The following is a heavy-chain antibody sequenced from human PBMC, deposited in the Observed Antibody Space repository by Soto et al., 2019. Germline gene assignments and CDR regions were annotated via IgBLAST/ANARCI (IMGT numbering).Heavy chain of an antibody. CDR2: IYYSGST. V-gene: IGHV4-61*05. CDR3: ARSKRYNWNYGIDY. J-gene: IGHJ4*02. Sequence: SETLSLTCTVSGGSISSISYYWGWIRQPPGKGLEWIGYIYYSGSTNYNPSPKSRVTISVDTSKNQFSLKLSSVTAADTAVYYCARSKRYNWNYGIDYWGQGTLVTVSS. D-gene: IGHD1-7*01. CDR1: GGSISSISYY.